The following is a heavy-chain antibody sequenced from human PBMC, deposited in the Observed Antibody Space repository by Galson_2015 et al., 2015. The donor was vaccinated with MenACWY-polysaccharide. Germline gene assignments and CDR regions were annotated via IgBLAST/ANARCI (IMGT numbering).Heavy chain of an antibody. CDR2: ISPHSGAT. Sequence: SVKVSCKASGYTFTGYYIHWVRQAPGQGLEWMGRISPHSGATNCAQNFQGRVTMTRDTSISTAYMELSRLSSDGTAVYYCARERGAGGTYFNYWGQGTLVAVSS. J-gene: IGHJ4*02. V-gene: IGHV1-2*06. CDR1: GYTFTGYY. CDR3: ARERGAGGTYFNY.